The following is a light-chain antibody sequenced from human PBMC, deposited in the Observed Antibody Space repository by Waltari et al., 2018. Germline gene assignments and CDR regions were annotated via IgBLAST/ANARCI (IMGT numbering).Light chain of an antibody. CDR3: CSYAGSYTHVV. CDR1: RSDVGGYDY. J-gene: IGLJ2*01. CDR2: DVT. V-gene: IGLV2-11*01. Sequence: QSALTQPRSVSGSPGPSVTISRPGPRSDVGGYDYVSWYQHHPGKAPKLMICDVTKRPSGVPDRFSGSKSGNTASLTISGLQAEDEADYYCCSYAGSYTHVVFGGGTKLTVL.